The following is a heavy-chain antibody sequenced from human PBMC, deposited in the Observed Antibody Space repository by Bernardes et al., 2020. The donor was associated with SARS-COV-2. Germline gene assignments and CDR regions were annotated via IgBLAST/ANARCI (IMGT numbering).Heavy chain of an antibody. CDR2: IYHHGDT. CDR3: ARLFGRTGYYRYGMDV. D-gene: IGHD3-9*01. J-gene: IGHJ6*02. V-gene: IGHV4-59*08. Sequence: SETLSLTCTVSGGFSTTYYWTWIRQPPGKGLEWIGYIYHHGDTEYNPSLKSRVSISADTSKNQFSLNMTSVTVADTAVYYCARLFGRTGYYRYGMDVWGHGTTVIVSS. CDR1: GGFSTTYY.